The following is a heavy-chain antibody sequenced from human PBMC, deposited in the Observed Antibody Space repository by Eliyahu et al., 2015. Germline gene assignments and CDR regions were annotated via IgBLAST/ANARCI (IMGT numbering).Heavy chain of an antibody. V-gene: IGHV3-53*01. CDR1: GLAVRSKY. J-gene: IGHJ4*02. Sequence: EMQLVESGGGLIQPGGSLRLSCAVSGLAVRSKYMTWVRQAPGKGLEWVSVMYTGGTIYYADSVKGRFTISRDSSKNTLYLQMNSLRAEDTAVYYCAAGVWFEELFRHWGQGTLVTVSS. CDR2: MYTGGTI. CDR3: AAGVWFEELFRH. D-gene: IGHD3-10*01.